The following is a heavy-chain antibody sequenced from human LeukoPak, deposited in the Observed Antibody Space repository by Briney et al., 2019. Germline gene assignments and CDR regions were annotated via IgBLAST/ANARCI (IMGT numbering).Heavy chain of an antibody. J-gene: IGHJ6*03. CDR1: GGTFSSYA. V-gene: IGHV1-69*13. CDR3: ASGLRFSVGDYYYYMDV. Sequence: GASVKVSCKASGGTFSSYAISWVRQAPGQGLEWMGGIIPIFGTANYAQKFQGRVTITADESTSTAYMELSSLRSEDTAVYYYASGLRFSVGDYYYYMDVWGKGTTVTVSS. CDR2: IIPIFGTA. D-gene: IGHD3-3*01.